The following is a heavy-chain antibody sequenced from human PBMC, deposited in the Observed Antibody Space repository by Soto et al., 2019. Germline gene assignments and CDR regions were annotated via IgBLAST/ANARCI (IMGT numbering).Heavy chain of an antibody. CDR2: IYYSGST. J-gene: IGHJ3*02. Sequence: QVQLQESGPGLVKPSQTLSLTCTVSGGSISSGGYYWSWIRQHPGKGLEWIGYIYYSGSTYYNPSLTSRVTISVDTSKNPFSLKLSSVTAADTAVYYCAREVEGDAFDIWGQGTMVTVSS. V-gene: IGHV4-31*03. D-gene: IGHD2-15*01. CDR1: GGSISSGGYY. CDR3: AREVEGDAFDI.